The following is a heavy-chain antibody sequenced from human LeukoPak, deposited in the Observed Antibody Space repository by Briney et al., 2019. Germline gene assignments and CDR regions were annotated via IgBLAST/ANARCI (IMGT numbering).Heavy chain of an antibody. CDR3: ARDRSTMVRGVIGEGDP. CDR1: GYTFTSYG. CDR2: ISAYNGNT. Sequence: ASVKVSCKASGYTFTSYGISWVRQAPGQRLEWMGWISAYNGNTNYAQKLQGRVTMTTDTSTSTAYMELRSLRSDDTAVYYCARDRSTMVRGVIGEGDPWGQGTLVTVSS. V-gene: IGHV1-18*04. D-gene: IGHD3-10*01. J-gene: IGHJ5*02.